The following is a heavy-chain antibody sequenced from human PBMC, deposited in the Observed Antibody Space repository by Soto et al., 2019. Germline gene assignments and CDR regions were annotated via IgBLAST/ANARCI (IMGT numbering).Heavy chain of an antibody. J-gene: IGHJ4*02. V-gene: IGHV1-46*03. Sequence: QVQLVQSGPEVKKPGAAVTVSCKASGYTFINHYVHWVRQAPGQGLEWEGLINAHSGTTSSAPQFHGRATMTTDTSQGTVYEALSSRRFADPAVYYGATNLNVGPSGWVRDYWGQGTLVTVSS. CDR1: GYTFINHY. CDR2: INAHSGTT. CDR3: ATNLNVGPSGWVRDY. D-gene: IGHD6-19*01.